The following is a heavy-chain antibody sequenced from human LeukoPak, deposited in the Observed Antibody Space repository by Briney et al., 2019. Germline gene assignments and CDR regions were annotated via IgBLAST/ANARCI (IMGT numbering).Heavy chain of an antibody. V-gene: IGHV3-53*05. CDR3: AKDRTAMVKVGSDGFDY. CDR1: GFTVSSNY. D-gene: IGHD5-18*01. Sequence: GTLSLSCAASGFTVSSNYMSWVRQAPGKGLEWVSIIYSGGSTFYADSVKGRFTISRDNSKNTLYLQMNSLRAEDTPVYYCAKDRTAMVKVGSDGFDYWGQGTLVTVSS. J-gene: IGHJ4*02. CDR2: IYSGGST.